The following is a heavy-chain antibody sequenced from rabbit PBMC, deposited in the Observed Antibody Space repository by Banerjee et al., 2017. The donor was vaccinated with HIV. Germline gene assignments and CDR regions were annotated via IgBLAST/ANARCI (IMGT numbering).Heavy chain of an antibody. Sequence: QEQLEESGGDLVKPEGSLTLTCTASGFSFSNKYVMCWVRQAPGKGLEWIACINTSSGSTVYATWAKGRFTISRTSSTTVALQMTSLTAADTATYFCAKESTVLPVMVRVPWYFNLWGPGTLVTVS. V-gene: IGHV1S45*01. J-gene: IGHJ4*01. D-gene: IGHD6-1*01. CDR3: AKESTVLPVMVRVPWYFNL. CDR2: INTSSGST. CDR1: GFSFSNKYV.